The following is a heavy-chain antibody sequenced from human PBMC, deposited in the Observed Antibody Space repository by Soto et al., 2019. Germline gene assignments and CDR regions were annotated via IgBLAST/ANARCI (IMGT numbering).Heavy chain of an antibody. CDR1: GYTFTSYG. Sequence: QVQLVQSGAEVKKPGASVKVSCKASGYTFTSYGISWVRQAPGQGLEWMGWISAYNGNTNYAQKLQGRVTMTTDTSTSTAYMELRSLRSDDTAVYYCAREVPIFGVVVYYGMDVWGQGTTVTVSS. J-gene: IGHJ6*02. CDR3: AREVPIFGVVVYYGMDV. CDR2: ISAYNGNT. V-gene: IGHV1-18*01. D-gene: IGHD3-3*01.